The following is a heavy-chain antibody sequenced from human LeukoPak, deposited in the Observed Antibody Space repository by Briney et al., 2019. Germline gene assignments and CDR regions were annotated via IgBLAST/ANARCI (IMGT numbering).Heavy chain of an antibody. D-gene: IGHD3-10*01. CDR1: GYTFTGYY. V-gene: IGHV1-2*02. Sequence: ASVKVSCKASGYTFTGYYMHWVRQAPGQGLEWMGWINPNSGGTNYAQKFQGRVTMTRDTSISTAYMELSRLRSDDTAVYYCARDLSHYYGSGSPTDYWGQGTLVTVSS. CDR2: INPNSGGT. J-gene: IGHJ4*02. CDR3: ARDLSHYYGSGSPTDY.